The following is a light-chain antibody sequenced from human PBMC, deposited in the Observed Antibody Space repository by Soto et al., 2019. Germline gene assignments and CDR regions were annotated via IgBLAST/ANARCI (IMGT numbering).Light chain of an antibody. CDR1: SSDVGGYND. J-gene: IGLJ2*01. Sequence: QSVLTQPPSASGSPGQSVTISCIGTSSDVGGYNDVSWYQQHPGKAPKLMIYEVSKRPSGVPDRFSGSKSGNTASLTVSGLQAEDDEDYYCSSYAASNKLGVFGGGTKLTVL. CDR3: SSYAASNKLGV. V-gene: IGLV2-8*01. CDR2: EVS.